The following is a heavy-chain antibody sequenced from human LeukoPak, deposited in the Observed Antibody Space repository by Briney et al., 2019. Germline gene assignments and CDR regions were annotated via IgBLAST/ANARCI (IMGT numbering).Heavy chain of an antibody. D-gene: IGHD3-22*01. V-gene: IGHV1-46*01. J-gene: IGHJ4*02. CDR2: INPSGGST. CDR1: GYTFTSYY. CDR3: ARDGDNYYDSSGYYYDLDY. Sequence: ASVKVSCKASGYTFTSYYMHWVRQAPGQGLEWMGIINPSGGSTSYAQKFQGRVTMTRDTSTSTVYMELSSLSSEDTAVYYCARDGDNYYDSSGYYYDLDYWGQGTLVTVSS.